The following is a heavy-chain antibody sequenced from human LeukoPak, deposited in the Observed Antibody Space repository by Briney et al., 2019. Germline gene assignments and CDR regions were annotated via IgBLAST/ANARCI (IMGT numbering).Heavy chain of an antibody. J-gene: IGHJ4*02. CDR1: GYTFTSYG. V-gene: IGHV1-2*02. Sequence: ASVKVSCKASGYTFTSYGISWVRQAPGQGLEWMGWINPNSGGTNYAQKFQGRVTMTRDTSISTAYMELSRLRSDDTAVYYCARLITGTSRIKTYYFDYWGQGTLVTVSS. CDR3: ARLITGTSRIKTYYFDY. D-gene: IGHD1-20*01. CDR2: INPNSGGT.